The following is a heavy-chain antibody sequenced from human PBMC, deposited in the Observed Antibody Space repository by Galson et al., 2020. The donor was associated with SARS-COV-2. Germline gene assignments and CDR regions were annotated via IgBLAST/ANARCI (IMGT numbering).Heavy chain of an antibody. Sequence: GESLKISCKASGYSFSNYWIGWVRQMPGRGLEWMGIIYPDDSDTRYSPSFQGQVSISADKSINTAYLQWSSLKASDTAVYYCVRLVAAGGDRWFDPWGQGALVTVSS. J-gene: IGHJ5*02. D-gene: IGHD6-13*01. CDR1: GYSFSNYW. CDR2: IYPDDSDT. V-gene: IGHV5-51*01. CDR3: VRLVAAGGDRWFDP.